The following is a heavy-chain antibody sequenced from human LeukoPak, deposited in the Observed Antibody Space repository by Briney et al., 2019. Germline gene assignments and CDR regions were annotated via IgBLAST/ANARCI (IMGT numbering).Heavy chain of an antibody. Sequence: ATVKISCKSSGYPFTDYYIHWLQQAPGKGLEWMGRIDPLDGETTYAETFLGRVTFTADTSTSTIYMELNSLTFADRAVYYCASDHEVRGPYLDLWGQGTQVFVSS. CDR3: ASDHEVRGPYLDL. J-gene: IGHJ4*02. CDR1: GYPFTDYY. D-gene: IGHD3-10*01. V-gene: IGHV1-69-2*01. CDR2: IDPLDGET.